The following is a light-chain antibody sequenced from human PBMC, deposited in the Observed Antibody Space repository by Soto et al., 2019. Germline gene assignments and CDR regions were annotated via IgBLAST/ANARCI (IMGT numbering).Light chain of an antibody. V-gene: IGKV3-11*01. Sequence: EIVLTQSTATLSLSAGERATLSWRASPSVTNYLAWYQQKPVQPPRLLIYGAFNRAAGIPARFSGSGSATDFTPTISSLEPEDSAVYYCQQRNIWPPVTFGQGTRLEIK. CDR1: PSVTNY. CDR3: QQRNIWPPVT. CDR2: GAF. J-gene: IGKJ5*01.